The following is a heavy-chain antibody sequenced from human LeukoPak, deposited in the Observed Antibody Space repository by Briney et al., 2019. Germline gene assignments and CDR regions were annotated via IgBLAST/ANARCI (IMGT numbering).Heavy chain of an antibody. Sequence: PGGSLRLSCAASGFTFSSYEFNWVRQAPGKGLEWVSYISSSAISIYYVDSVKGRFTISRDNAKNSLYLQMNSLSPEDTAVYYCARDPLHSSGYPYYFDYWGQGTLVTVSS. J-gene: IGHJ4*02. D-gene: IGHD3-22*01. CDR3: ARDPLHSSGYPYYFDY. V-gene: IGHV3-48*03. CDR2: ISSSAISI. CDR1: GFTFSSYE.